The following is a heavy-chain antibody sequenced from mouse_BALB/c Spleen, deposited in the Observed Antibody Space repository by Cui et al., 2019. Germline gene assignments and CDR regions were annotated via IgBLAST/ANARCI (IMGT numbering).Heavy chain of an antibody. CDR2: IDPNSGGT. CDR1: GYTFTSYW. V-gene: IGHV1-72*01. D-gene: IGHD1-1*01. J-gene: IGHJ2*01. CDR3: ARYDYYGSSYFDY. Sequence: HAHLQQPGFELLRHASYLNQTCKASGYTFTSYWMHWVKQRPGRGLEWIGRIDPNSGGTKYNEKFKSKATLTVDKPSSTAYMQLSSLTSEDSAVYYCARYDYYGSSYFDYWGQGTTLTVSS.